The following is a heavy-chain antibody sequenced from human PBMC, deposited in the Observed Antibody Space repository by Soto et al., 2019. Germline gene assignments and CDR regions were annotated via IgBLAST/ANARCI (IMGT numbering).Heavy chain of an antibody. CDR2: IIPIFGTA. CDR3: AGDGWRHSGGIDY. V-gene: IGHV1-69*01. CDR1: GSTFSSYS. Sequence: QVQLVQSGAEVKKPGSSVKVSCKASGSTFSSYSINWVRQAPGQGLEWMGEIIPIFGTANYAQKFQGRVTITADESTSTAYMELSSLRSEDTAVYYCAGDGWRHSGGIDYWGQGTLVTVSS. D-gene: IGHD3-16*01. J-gene: IGHJ4*02.